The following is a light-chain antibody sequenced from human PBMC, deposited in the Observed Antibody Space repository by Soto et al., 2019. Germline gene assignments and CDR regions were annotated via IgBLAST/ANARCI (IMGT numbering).Light chain of an antibody. J-gene: IGKJ5*01. CDR1: QSVSSY. CDR3: QQRSNWPPIT. CDR2: DAS. Sequence: EIVLTQSPATLSLSPGERATLSCRASQSVSSYLACYQQKPGQAPRHLIYDASNRATGIPARFSGSGSGTDFTITISSLEPEDLSVYYCQQRSNWPPITFGQGTRLEIK. V-gene: IGKV3-11*01.